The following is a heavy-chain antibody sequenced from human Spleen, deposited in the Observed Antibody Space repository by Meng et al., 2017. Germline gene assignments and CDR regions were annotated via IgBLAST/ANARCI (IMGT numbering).Heavy chain of an antibody. CDR1: GGSFSGYY. Sequence: HPCDAGLLSPSGRLSLTCAVYGGSFSGYYWIWSRQPPGRGLEWIGEINHSGSTNYNPSLKSRVTISVDTSKNQFSLKLSSVTAADTAVYSCARAGGSSWGQGTLVTVSS. CDR2: INHSGST. CDR3: ARAGGSS. J-gene: IGHJ4*02. V-gene: IGHV4-34*01. D-gene: IGHD6-13*01.